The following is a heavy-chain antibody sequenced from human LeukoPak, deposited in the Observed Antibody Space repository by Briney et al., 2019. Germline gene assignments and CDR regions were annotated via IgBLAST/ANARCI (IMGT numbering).Heavy chain of an antibody. D-gene: IGHD3-10*01. CDR2: IYHSGST. CDR3: ARTTMVRGTYYMDV. J-gene: IGHJ6*03. V-gene: IGHV4-39*07. CDR1: GGSISSSSYY. Sequence: SETLSLTCTVSGGSISSSSYYWGWIRQPPGEGLEWIGSIYHSGSTYYNPSLKSRVTISVDTSKNQFSLKMRSVTAADTAVYYCARTTMVRGTYYMDVWGKGTTVTISS.